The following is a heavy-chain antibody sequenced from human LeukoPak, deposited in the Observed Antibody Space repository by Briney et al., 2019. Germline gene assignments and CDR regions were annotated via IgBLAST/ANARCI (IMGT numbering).Heavy chain of an antibody. J-gene: IGHJ3*02. CDR3: VLFGDYYHDAFDI. Sequence: ASVKVSCKASGYTFTGYYMHWVRQAPGQGLEWMGRINPNSGGTNYAQKFQSRVTMTRDTSISTAYMELSRLRSDDTAVYYCVLFGDYYHDAFDIWGQGTMVTVSS. CDR2: INPNSGGT. CDR1: GYTFTGYY. D-gene: IGHD4-17*01. V-gene: IGHV1-2*06.